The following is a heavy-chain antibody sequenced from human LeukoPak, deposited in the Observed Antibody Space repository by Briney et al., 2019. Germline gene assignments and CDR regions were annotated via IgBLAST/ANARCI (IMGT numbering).Heavy chain of an antibody. Sequence: ASVKVSCKASGYTFTSYYMHWVRQAPGQGLESMGIINPSGGSTSYAQKFQGRVTMTRDTSTSTVYMELSSLRSEDTAVYYCARQSITIFGVVILFDYWGQGTLVTVSS. J-gene: IGHJ4*02. CDR1: GYTFTSYY. D-gene: IGHD3-3*01. CDR2: INPSGGST. CDR3: ARQSITIFGVVILFDY. V-gene: IGHV1-46*01.